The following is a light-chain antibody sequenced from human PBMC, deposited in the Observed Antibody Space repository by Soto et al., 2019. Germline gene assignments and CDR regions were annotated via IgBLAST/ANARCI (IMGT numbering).Light chain of an antibody. CDR3: QQYHTDWT. CDR2: AAS. J-gene: IGKJ1*01. CDR1: QSISSY. Sequence: DGQRTQSPSSLSASVGDRVTITCRASQSISSYLNWYQQKPGKAPKLLIFAASTLVRGVPSRFSGRGSGTEFTLTISSLQADDYATFYCQQYHTDWTFGQGTKLDI. V-gene: IGKV1-5*01.